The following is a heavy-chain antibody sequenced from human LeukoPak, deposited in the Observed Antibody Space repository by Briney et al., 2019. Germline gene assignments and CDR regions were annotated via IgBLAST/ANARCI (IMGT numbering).Heavy chain of an antibody. J-gene: IGHJ6*02. Sequence: PSETLSLTCTVSGGSISSYYWSWIRQPPGKGLEWIGYIYYSGSTNYNPSLKSRVTISVGTSKNQFSLKLSSVTAADTAVYYCARHKGHYYGMDVWGQGTTVTVSS. CDR3: ARHKGHYYGMDV. CDR1: GGSISSYY. CDR2: IYYSGST. V-gene: IGHV4-59*08.